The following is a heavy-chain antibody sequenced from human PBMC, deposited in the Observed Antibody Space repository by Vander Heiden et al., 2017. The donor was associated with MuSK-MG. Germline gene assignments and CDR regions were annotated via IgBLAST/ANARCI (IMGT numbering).Heavy chain of an antibody. CDR3: AREWGSSSGYYFEDY. V-gene: IGHV1-3*01. CDR1: GYTFTSYA. CDR2: INSGNGNT. Sequence: QVQRVQSGAEVKKPGASVKVSCKASGYTFTSYAMHWVRQAPGQRLEWMGWINSGNGNTKYTQKFQSRVTITRDTSASTAYMELSSLRSEDTAVYYCAREWGSSSGYYFEDYWGQGTLVTVSS. J-gene: IGHJ4*02. D-gene: IGHD3-22*01.